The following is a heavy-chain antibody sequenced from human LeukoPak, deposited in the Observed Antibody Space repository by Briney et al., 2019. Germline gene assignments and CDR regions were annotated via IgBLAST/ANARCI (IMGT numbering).Heavy chain of an antibody. D-gene: IGHD6-13*01. CDR2: IYYSGST. CDR1: GGSISSYY. V-gene: IGHV4-59*08. Sequence: SETLSLTCTVSGGSISSYYWSWIRQPPGKGLEWIGYIYYSGSTNYNPSLKGRVTMSVDTSKNQFSLKLRSVTAADTAVYYCARGSSWYYFDYWGQGTLVTVSS. J-gene: IGHJ4*02. CDR3: ARGSSWYYFDY.